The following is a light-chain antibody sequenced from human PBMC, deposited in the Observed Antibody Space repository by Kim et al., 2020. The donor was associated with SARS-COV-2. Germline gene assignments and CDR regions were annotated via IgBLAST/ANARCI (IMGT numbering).Light chain of an antibody. CDR2: GAS. V-gene: IGKV3-20*01. Sequence: EIVLTQSPGTLSLSPGERATLSCRASQSVSSSYLAWYQQKPGQAPRLLIYGASSRATGIPDRFSGSGSGTDFTLTISRLEPEDFAVYYCQQYGSLLTFGQGTKVYIK. CDR1: QSVSSSY. J-gene: IGKJ1*01. CDR3: QQYGSLLT.